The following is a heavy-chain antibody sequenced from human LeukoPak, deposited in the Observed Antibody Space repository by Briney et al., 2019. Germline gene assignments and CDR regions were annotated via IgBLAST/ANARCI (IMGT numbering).Heavy chain of an antibody. V-gene: IGHV5-51*01. Sequence: GESLKISCKGSGYTFSNFWIAWVRQMPGKGLEWMGSIYPGDSDTRYRPSLPGQVTISAAKSTPTAYLQWSSLKASDTAMYFCARLADTTSWGQGTLVTVSS. J-gene: IGHJ5*02. CDR3: ARLADTTS. CDR1: GYTFSNFW. D-gene: IGHD1-26*01. CDR2: IYPGDSDT.